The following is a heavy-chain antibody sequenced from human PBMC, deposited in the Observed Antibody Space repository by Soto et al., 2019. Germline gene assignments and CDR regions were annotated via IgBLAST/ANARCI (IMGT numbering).Heavy chain of an antibody. CDR1: GFSLSTNT. V-gene: IGHV3-30*04. Sequence: PGGSLRLSCAASGFSLSTNTMHWVRQVPGKGLEWVASISNDGRRKYYADFVKGRFTISRDTANNILYLEMNSLRADDTSLYYCARAATAMTYDFWGQGTQVTVSS. CDR2: ISNDGRRK. D-gene: IGHD2-21*02. J-gene: IGHJ4*02. CDR3: ARAATAMTYDF.